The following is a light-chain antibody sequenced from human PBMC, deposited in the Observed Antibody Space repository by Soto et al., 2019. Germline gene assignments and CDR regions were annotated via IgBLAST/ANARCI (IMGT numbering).Light chain of an antibody. CDR3: SSYTTSSSYV. Sequence: QSVLPQPASVSGSPGQSITISCTGTSSDVGGFNYVSWYQQHPGKAPKLLIFDVYSRPSGISNRFSGSKSGNTASLTISGLQAEDEADYYCSSYTTSSSYVFGAGTRSPS. J-gene: IGLJ1*01. V-gene: IGLV2-14*01. CDR1: SSDVGGFNY. CDR2: DVY.